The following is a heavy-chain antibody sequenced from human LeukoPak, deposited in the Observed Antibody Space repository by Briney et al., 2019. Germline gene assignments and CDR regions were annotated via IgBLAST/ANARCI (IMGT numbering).Heavy chain of an antibody. V-gene: IGHV1-2*02. J-gene: IGHJ5*01. D-gene: IGHD6-19*01. CDR1: GYTFSDYY. Sequence: GASVKVSCKASGYTFSDYYIHWVRQAPGQGPQWMGWINPKTGDTNYPQKSQGRVTMTRDTSISTAYMELSRLRSDDTAVYYCAREEIAVGGPPPRWFDSWGQGTLVTVSS. CDR2: INPKTGDT. CDR3: AREEIAVGGPPPRWFDS.